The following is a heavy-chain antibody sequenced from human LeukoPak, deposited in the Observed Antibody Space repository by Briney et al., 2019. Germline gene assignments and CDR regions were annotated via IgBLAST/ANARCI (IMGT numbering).Heavy chain of an antibody. D-gene: IGHD2-8*01. CDR1: GYTFTTYA. CDR3: ARRMRDYYYYYYMDV. Sequence: GASVKVSCKASGYTFTTYAMNWVLQAPGQGLEWMGWTNTNTGNPTYAQGFTGRFVFSLDTSVSTAYLQISSLKAEDTAVYYCARRMRDYYYYYYMDVWGKGTTVTVSS. J-gene: IGHJ6*03. CDR2: TNTNTGNP. V-gene: IGHV7-4-1*02.